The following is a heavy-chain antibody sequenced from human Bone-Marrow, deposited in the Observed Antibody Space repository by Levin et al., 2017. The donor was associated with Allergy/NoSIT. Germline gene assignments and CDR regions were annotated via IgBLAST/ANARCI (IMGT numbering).Heavy chain of an antibody. Sequence: SETLSLTCTVSGGSISSGDYYWSWIRQPPGTGLEWIGYIYYSGSTYYNPSLKSRVTISVDTSKNQFSLKLSSVTAADTAVYYCARVGYCSSTSCYYYYYYYMDVWGKGTTVTVSS. CDR2: IYYSGST. CDR3: ARVGYCSSTSCYYYYYYYMDV. V-gene: IGHV4-30-4*01. J-gene: IGHJ6*03. D-gene: IGHD2-2*01. CDR1: GGSISSGDYY.